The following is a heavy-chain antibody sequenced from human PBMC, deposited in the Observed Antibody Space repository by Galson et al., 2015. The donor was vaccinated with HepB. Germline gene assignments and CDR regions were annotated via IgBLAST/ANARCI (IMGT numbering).Heavy chain of an antibody. CDR3: ARDAEGTMTYFDY. CDR1: GFTFSYYS. J-gene: IGHJ4*02. CDR2: LSSSSTYT. V-gene: IGHV3-21*01. Sequence: SLRLSCAASGFTFSYYSMSWVRQAPGKGLEWISSLSSSSTYTHYADSLRGRFTISRDNAANSLYLQMNSLRAEDTAIYYCARDAEGTMTYFDYWGQGTLVTVSS. D-gene: IGHD4-17*01.